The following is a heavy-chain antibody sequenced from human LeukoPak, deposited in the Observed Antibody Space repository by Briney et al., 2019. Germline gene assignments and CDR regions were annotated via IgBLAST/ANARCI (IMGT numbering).Heavy chain of an antibody. CDR3: ARVVEAAADYYYYMDV. D-gene: IGHD6-13*01. Sequence: GASVKVSCKASGGTFSSYAISWVRQAPGQGLEWMGGIIPIFGTANYAQKFQGRVTITADKSTSTAYMELSSLRSEDTAVYYCARVVEAAADYYYYMDVWGKGTTVTVSS. CDR2: IIPIFGTA. CDR1: GGTFSSYA. V-gene: IGHV1-69*06. J-gene: IGHJ6*03.